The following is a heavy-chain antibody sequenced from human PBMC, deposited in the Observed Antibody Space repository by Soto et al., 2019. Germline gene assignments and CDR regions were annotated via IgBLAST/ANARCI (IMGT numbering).Heavy chain of an antibody. CDR1: GFTFSSYA. V-gene: IGHV3-23*01. Sequence: GGSLRLSCAASGFTFSSYAMSWVRQAPGKGLEWVSAISGSGGSTYYADSVKGRFTISRDNSKSTLYLQMNSLRAEDTAVYYCAKGLLIGEMGYWGQGTLVTVSS. J-gene: IGHJ4*02. CDR3: AKGLLIGEMGY. CDR2: ISGSGGST. D-gene: IGHD4-17*01.